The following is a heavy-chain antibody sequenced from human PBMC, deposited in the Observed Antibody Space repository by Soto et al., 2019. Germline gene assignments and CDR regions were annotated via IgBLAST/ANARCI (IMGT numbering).Heavy chain of an antibody. D-gene: IGHD3-10*01. CDR1: GGSISSGDYY. CDR3: ARVGGFGATTIDY. J-gene: IGHJ4*02. CDR2: IYYSGST. V-gene: IGHV4-30-4*01. Sequence: QVQLQESGPGLVKPSQTLSLTCTVSGGSISSGDYYWSWIRQPPGKGLEWIGYIYYSGSTYYNPSLTGRFTNSVDTSKSQLSLKLSSVTAAVTAVYYCARVGGFGATTIDYWGQGTLVTVSS.